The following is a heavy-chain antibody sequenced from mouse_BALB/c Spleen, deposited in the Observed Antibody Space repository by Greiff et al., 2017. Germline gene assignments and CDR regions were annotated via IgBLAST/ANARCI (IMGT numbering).Heavy chain of an antibody. CDR3: ARGSDYDVEVWFAY. J-gene: IGHJ3*01. D-gene: IGHD2-4*01. Sequence: EVNLVESGGGLVQPGGSRKLSCAASGFTFSSFGMHWVRQAPEKGLEWVAYISSGSSTIYYADTVKGRFTISRDNPKNTLFLQMTSLRSEDTAMYYCARGSDYDVEVWFAYWGQGTLVTVSA. CDR2: ISSGSSTI. V-gene: IGHV5-17*02. CDR1: GFTFSSFG.